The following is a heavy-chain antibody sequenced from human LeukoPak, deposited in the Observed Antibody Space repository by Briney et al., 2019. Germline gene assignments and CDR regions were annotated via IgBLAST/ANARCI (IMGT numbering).Heavy chain of an antibody. Sequence: MPSETLSLTCAVYGGSFSGYYWSWIRQPPGKGLEWIGEINHSGSTNYNPSLKSRVTISVDTSKNQFSLKLSSVTAADTAVYYCAKSNGYGLVDIWGQGTMVTVSS. CDR2: INHSGST. CDR1: GGSFSGYY. CDR3: AKSNGYGLVDI. J-gene: IGHJ3*02. V-gene: IGHV4-34*01. D-gene: IGHD3-10*01.